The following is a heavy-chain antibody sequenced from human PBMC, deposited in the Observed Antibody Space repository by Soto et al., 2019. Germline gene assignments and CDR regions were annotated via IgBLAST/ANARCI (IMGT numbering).Heavy chain of an antibody. CDR1: GYTFTSYG. V-gene: IGHV1-18*01. Sequence: QVQLVQSGAEVKKPGASVKVSCKASGYTFTSYGISWVRQAPGQGLEWMGWNSAYNGNTNYAQKLQGRVTMTTDTSTSTAYMELRNLRSDDTAVYYCGSNYGMAPFYYGMDVWGQGTTVTVSS. CDR2: NSAYNGNT. J-gene: IGHJ6*02. CDR3: GSNYGMAPFYYGMDV. D-gene: IGHD4-4*01.